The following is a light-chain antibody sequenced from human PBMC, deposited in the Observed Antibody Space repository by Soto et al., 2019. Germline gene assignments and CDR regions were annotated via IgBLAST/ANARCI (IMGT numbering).Light chain of an antibody. CDR1: QSISSW. J-gene: IGKJ1*01. CDR2: DAS. Sequence: DIQVTQSPSTLSASVGDRVTITCRASQSISSWSAWYQQKPGKAPKLLIYDASSLESGVPSRFSGSGSGTKFTLTISSLQPDDFATYYCQQYNSYSGTFGQGTKVDIK. V-gene: IGKV1-5*01. CDR3: QQYNSYSGT.